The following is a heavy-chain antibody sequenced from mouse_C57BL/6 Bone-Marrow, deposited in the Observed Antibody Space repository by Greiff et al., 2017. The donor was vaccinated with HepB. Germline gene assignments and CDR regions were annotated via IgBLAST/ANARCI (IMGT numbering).Heavy chain of an antibody. CDR2: IYPGSGNT. D-gene: IGHD1-1*01. V-gene: IGHV1-76*01. Sequence: QVQLQQSGAELVRPGASVKLSCKASGYTFTDYYINWVKQRPGQGLEWIARIYPGSGNTYYNEKFKGKATLTAEKSSSTAYMQLSSLTSEDSAVYFCARWSTTVFWGQGTLLTVSS. CDR1: GYTFTDYY. CDR3: ARWSTTVF. J-gene: IGHJ3*01.